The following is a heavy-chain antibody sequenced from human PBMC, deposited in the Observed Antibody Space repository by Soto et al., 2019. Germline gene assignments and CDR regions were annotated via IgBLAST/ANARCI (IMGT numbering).Heavy chain of an antibody. V-gene: IGHV3-30*18. Sequence: QVQLVESGGGVVQPGRSLRLSCAASGFTFSSYGMHWVRQAPGKGLEWVAVISYDGSNKYYADSVKGRFTISRENSKNTLYLQMNSLRAEDTAVYYCAKASIAAAGVIGGPFDYWGQGTLVTVSS. CDR1: GFTFSSYG. J-gene: IGHJ4*02. D-gene: IGHD6-13*01. CDR3: AKASIAAAGVIGGPFDY. CDR2: ISYDGSNK.